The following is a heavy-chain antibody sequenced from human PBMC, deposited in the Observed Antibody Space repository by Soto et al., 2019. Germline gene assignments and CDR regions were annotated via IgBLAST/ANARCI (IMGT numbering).Heavy chain of an antibody. Sequence: SGPTLVNPTQTLTLTCTFSGFSLSTSGVGVGWIRQPPGKALEWLALVYWDDDKRYSPSLKSRLTITKDTSKNHVVLTMTNMNPVDKATYYCAHGATRLLQYNWNKLGAFDIWGQGTTVTVSS. CDR2: VYWDDDK. D-gene: IGHD1-20*01. V-gene: IGHV2-5*02. CDR3: AHGATRLLQYNWNKLGAFDI. CDR1: GFSLSTSGVG. J-gene: IGHJ3*02.